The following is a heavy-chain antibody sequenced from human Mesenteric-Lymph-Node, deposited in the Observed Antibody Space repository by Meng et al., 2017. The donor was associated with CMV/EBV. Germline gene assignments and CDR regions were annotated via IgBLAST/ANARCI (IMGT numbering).Heavy chain of an antibody. Sequence: SETLSLTCAVYGGSSSGYHLSWIRQPPGKGLEWIGEINDSGSTNYNPSLKSRVTISVDTSKNHFSLKLTSVTAADTAVYYCARGYYVGNPQEVTVFDSWGQGTLVTVSS. V-gene: IGHV4-34*01. J-gene: IGHJ5*01. CDR2: INDSGST. CDR3: ARGYYVGNPQEVTVFDS. D-gene: IGHD4-23*01. CDR1: GGSSSGYH.